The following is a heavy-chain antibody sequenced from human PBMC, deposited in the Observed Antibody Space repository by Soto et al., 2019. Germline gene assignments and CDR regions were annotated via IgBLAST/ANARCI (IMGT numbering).Heavy chain of an antibody. Sequence: PSETLSLTCPVSGGSISSYYWSWIRQPPGKGLEWIGYIYYSGSTNYNPSLKSRVAISVDTSKNQFSLKLSSVTAADTAVYYCARVRRGGYYYYGMDVWGQGTTVTVSS. CDR1: GGSISSYY. V-gene: IGHV4-59*01. J-gene: IGHJ6*02. CDR3: ARVRRGGYYYYGMDV. CDR2: IYYSGST. D-gene: IGHD3-10*01.